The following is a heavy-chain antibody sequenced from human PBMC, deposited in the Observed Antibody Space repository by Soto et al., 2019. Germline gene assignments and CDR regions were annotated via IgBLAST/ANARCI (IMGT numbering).Heavy chain of an antibody. V-gene: IGHV3-23*01. CDR1: GFTFSSYA. Sequence: EVQLLESGGGLVQPGGSLRLSCAASGFTFSSYAMSWVRQAPGKGLEWVSAISGSGGSTYYADSVKGRFTISRDNSKNTLYLQMNSLRAEDTAVYYSVVVDAPNNWFDPWGQGTLVTVSS. J-gene: IGHJ5*02. CDR2: ISGSGGST. CDR3: VVVDAPNNWFDP. D-gene: IGHD2-15*01.